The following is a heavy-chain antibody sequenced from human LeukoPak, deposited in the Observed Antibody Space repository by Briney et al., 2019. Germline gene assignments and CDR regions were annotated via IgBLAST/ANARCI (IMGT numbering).Heavy chain of an antibody. CDR2: MKQDGSEK. CDR1: GFSFSTYW. CDR3: ARDRRDGYNVLDY. D-gene: IGHD5-24*01. V-gene: IGHV3-7*01. J-gene: IGHJ4*02. Sequence: PGGSLRLSCAASGFSFSTYWMTWVRQAPGKGLEWVANMKQDGSEKYYVDSVKGRFTISRDNAKNSLYLEMSSLRAEDTAMFYCARDRRDGYNVLDYWGQGTLVTVSS.